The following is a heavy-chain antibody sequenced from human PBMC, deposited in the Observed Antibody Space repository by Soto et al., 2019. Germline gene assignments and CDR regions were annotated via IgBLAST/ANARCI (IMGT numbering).Heavy chain of an antibody. Sequence: PGGSLRLSCAASGFTFSSYEMNWVRQAPGKGLEWVSYISSSGSTIYYADSVKGRFTISRDNAKNSLYLQMNSLRAKDTAVYYCAREDTAMVGYYYYGMDVWGQGTTVTVSS. V-gene: IGHV3-48*03. J-gene: IGHJ6*02. D-gene: IGHD5-18*01. CDR2: ISSSGSTI. CDR3: AREDTAMVGYYYYGMDV. CDR1: GFTFSSYE.